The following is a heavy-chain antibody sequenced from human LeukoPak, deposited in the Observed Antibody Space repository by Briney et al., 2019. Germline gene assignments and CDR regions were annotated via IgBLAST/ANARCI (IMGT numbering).Heavy chain of an antibody. CDR1: GFTFSTSW. J-gene: IGHJ4*02. V-gene: IGHV3-7*01. CDR2: IKKDGSET. CDR3: GRLAHNAWYAIDF. D-gene: IGHD2-2*01. Sequence: PGGSLRLSCAASGFTFSTSWMSWVRQVPGKGLEWVANIKKDGSETYYVDSVKGRFTISRDNPKNSLYLQINNLRAEDTAVYYCGRLAHNAWYAIDFWGQGTLVTVSS.